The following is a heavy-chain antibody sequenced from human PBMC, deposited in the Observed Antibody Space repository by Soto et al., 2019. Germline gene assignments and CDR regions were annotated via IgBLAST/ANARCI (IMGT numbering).Heavy chain of an antibody. CDR1: GFSLSTDGVG. J-gene: IGHJ5*02. CDR2: IYWNDDK. CDR3: AQLSGYDAGGWFDP. V-gene: IGHV2-5*01. Sequence: QITLKESGPTLVKPTQTLTLTCTFSGFSLSTDGVGVGWIRQPPGKAPEWLALIYWNDDKRFSPSLKTSLTITKDTSKNQVVLTLTNMDPVDTATYYCAQLSGYDAGGWFDPWGQGTLVTVSS. D-gene: IGHD5-12*01.